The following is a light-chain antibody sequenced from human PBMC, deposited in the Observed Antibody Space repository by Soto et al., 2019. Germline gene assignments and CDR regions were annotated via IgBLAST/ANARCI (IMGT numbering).Light chain of an antibody. CDR3: SSYSNITTLYV. J-gene: IGLJ1*01. V-gene: IGLV2-14*01. Sequence: QSALTQPASVSGSPGQSITISCTGTSRDVGGYNYVSWYQQHPGKAPKLMIYDVRNRPSGVSDRFSGSKSGNTASLTISGLQAEDEADYYCSSYSNITTLYVCGTGTKLTVL. CDR2: DVR. CDR1: SRDVGGYNY.